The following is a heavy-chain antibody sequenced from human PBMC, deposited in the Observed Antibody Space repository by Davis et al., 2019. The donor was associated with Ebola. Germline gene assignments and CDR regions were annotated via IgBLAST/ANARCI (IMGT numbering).Heavy chain of an antibody. Sequence: ASVKVSCKASGYTFTSYGISWVRQAPGQGLEWMRWISAYNGNTNYAQKLQGRVTITTDTSTSTAYMELRSLRSDDTAVYYCAREGDYDILTGYFRGDYYYYGMDVWGQGTTVTVSS. V-gene: IGHV1-18*01. J-gene: IGHJ6*02. CDR3: AREGDYDILTGYFRGDYYYYGMDV. CDR1: GYTFTSYG. D-gene: IGHD3-9*01. CDR2: ISAYNGNT.